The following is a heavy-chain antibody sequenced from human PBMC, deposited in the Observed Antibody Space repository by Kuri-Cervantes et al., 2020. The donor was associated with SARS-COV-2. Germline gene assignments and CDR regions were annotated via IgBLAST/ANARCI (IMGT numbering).Heavy chain of an antibody. Sequence: GESLKISCVASGFTFSSYGVHWVRQAPGKGLEWVAVISYDGTNKYFADSVKGRFTISRDNSKSTLYLQMNSLRAEDTAVYYCAKEEGYGFWSGYYNSGEFDYWGQGTLVTVSS. D-gene: IGHD3-3*01. J-gene: IGHJ4*02. CDR3: AKEEGYGFWSGYYNSGEFDY. CDR1: GFTFSSYG. CDR2: ISYDGTNK. V-gene: IGHV3-30*18.